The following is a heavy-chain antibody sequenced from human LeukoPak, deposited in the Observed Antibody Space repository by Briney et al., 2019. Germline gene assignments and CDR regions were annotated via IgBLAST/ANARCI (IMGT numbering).Heavy chain of an antibody. CDR2: IANDGRFT. J-gene: IGHJ3*02. Sequence: PGRSLRLSCAASGFTFSSHPMNWVRQAPGKGLEWVAVIANDGRFTHYADSVKGRFTISRDNSKSTLEMQMNSLRVEDTALCYCVKEANGFDMWGLGTMVTVSS. D-gene: IGHD2-8*01. CDR1: GFTFSSHP. V-gene: IGHV3-30*04. CDR3: VKEANGFDM.